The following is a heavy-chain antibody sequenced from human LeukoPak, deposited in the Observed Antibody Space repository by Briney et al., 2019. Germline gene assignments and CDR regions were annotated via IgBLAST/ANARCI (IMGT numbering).Heavy chain of an antibody. Sequence: PSETLSLTCSVSGGSIKNYYWGWIRQPPGKGLEWLGNIYFGGTTDYNSSLKSRLTISVDTSKNQLSLNLQSVTAADTATYYCARHRSDTGGKKGVNWFDPWGQGTLVTVSS. V-gene: IGHV4-59*01. CDR1: GGSIKNYY. D-gene: IGHD4-23*01. CDR2: IYFGGTT. J-gene: IGHJ5*02. CDR3: ARHRSDTGGKKGVNWFDP.